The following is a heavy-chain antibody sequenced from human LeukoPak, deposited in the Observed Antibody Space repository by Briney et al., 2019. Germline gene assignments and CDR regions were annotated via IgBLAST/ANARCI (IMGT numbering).Heavy chain of an antibody. CDR3: ARGRYTSLFDY. CDR2: ISYSGST. V-gene: IGHV4-59*01. J-gene: IGHJ4*02. CDR1: GESISRYY. Sequence: SEALSLTCTVSGESISRYYWSWIPKPPGKGLKGMGYISYSGSTNYNPSLKSRVTISLDTSKNQFSLKLSSVTAADTAVYYCARGRYTSLFDYWGQGTLVTVSS. D-gene: IGHD6-19*01.